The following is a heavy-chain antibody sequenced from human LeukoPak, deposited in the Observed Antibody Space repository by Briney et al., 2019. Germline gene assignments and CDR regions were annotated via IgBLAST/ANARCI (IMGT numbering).Heavy chain of an antibody. CDR3: ATGGGIVVVPAAIPSHY. J-gene: IGHJ4*02. V-gene: IGHV3-23*01. Sequence: GGSLRLSCAASGFTFSSYAMSWVRQAPGKGLEWVSAISGSGGSTYYADSVKGRFTISRDNSKNTLYLQMNSLGAEDTAVYYCATGGGIVVVPAAIPSHYWGQGTLVTVSS. CDR2: ISGSGGST. CDR1: GFTFSSYA. D-gene: IGHD2-2*02.